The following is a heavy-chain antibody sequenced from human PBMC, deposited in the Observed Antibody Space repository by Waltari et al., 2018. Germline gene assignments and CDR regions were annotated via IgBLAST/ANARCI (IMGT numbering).Heavy chain of an antibody. CDR3: ARGAHDIVVVVAATHYYYYGMDV. Sequence: EVQLVESGGGLVQPGGSLRLSCAASGFTFSSYEMNWVRQAPGKGLEWVSYISSRCSTIYYADSVKGRLTISRDNAKNSLYLQMNSLRAEDTAVYYCARGAHDIVVVVAATHYYYYGMDVWGQGTTVTVSS. V-gene: IGHV3-48*03. D-gene: IGHD2-15*01. CDR2: ISSRCSTI. J-gene: IGHJ6*02. CDR1: GFTFSSYE.